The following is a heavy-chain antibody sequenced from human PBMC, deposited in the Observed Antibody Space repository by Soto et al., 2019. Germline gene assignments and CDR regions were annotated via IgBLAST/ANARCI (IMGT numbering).Heavy chain of an antibody. J-gene: IGHJ4*02. CDR1: GYTFTGYY. Sequence: ASVKVACKASGYTFTGYYMHWVRQAPGQGLEWMGWINPNSGGTNYAQKFQGWVTMTRDTSISTAYMELSSLRAEDTAVYYCAAYCGGACYYGTYWGQGTMVTVSS. V-gene: IGHV1-2*04. CDR3: AAYCGGACYYGTY. D-gene: IGHD2-21*02. CDR2: INPNSGGT.